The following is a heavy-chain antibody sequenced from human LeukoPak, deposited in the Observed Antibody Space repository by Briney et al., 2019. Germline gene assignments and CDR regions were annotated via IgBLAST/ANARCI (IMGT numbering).Heavy chain of an antibody. CDR3: ETGSGHVFDI. CDR2: INSDGSGT. V-gene: IGHV3-74*01. J-gene: IGHJ3*02. CDR1: GFTFSSYW. Sequence: GGSLRLSCAASGFTFSSYWMHWVRQAPGKGLVWVSRINSDGSGTSYADSVKGRCTISRDNAKNTLYLQMNSLRAEDTAVYYCETGSGHVFDIWGQGKMVTVPS. D-gene: IGHD2-15*01.